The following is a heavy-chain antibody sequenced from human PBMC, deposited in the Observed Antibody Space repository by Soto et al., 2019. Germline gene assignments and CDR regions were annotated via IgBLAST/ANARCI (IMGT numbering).Heavy chain of an antibody. CDR3: ATEGVITFGRVAGFRWFDP. V-gene: IGHV3-21*01. CDR2: ISSTSSHT. J-gene: IGHJ5*02. Sequence: GGSLRLSCVASGFSFSDYSMNWVRQAPGKGLEWVSSISSTSSHTYYADSVKGRFTISRDNGANSLYLEMNSLRVEDTAVYYCATEGVITFGRVAGFRWFDPWGQGTLVTVSS. CDR1: GFSFSDYS. D-gene: IGHD3-16*01.